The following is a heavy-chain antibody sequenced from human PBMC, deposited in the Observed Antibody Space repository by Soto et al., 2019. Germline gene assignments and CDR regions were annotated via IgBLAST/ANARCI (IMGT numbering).Heavy chain of an antibody. V-gene: IGHV3-23*01. J-gene: IGHJ3*02. CDR3: AKGVDCSSTSCYRSAFDI. CDR2: ISASGGST. D-gene: IGHD2-2*01. CDR1: GFTFSTYA. Sequence: EVQLLESGGGLVHPGGSLRLSCAASGFTFSTYAMNWVRQAPGKGLEWVSGISASGGSTYYADSVKGRFTISRDNSKNTLYLQMNSLRAEDTAVYYCAKGVDCSSTSCYRSAFDIWGQGTMVTVSS.